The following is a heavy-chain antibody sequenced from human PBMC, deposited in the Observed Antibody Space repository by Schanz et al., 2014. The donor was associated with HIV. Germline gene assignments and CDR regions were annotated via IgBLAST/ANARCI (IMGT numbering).Heavy chain of an antibody. CDR2: ISSSGRTI. D-gene: IGHD3-16*01. J-gene: IGHJ6*02. CDR3: VRAGGELGGYYYGMDV. V-gene: IGHV3-48*01. CDR1: GFIFSRYG. Sequence: VQLVESGGGVVQPGRSLRLSCAASGFIFSRYGMHWIRQAPGRGPEWVSYISSSGRTIYYADSVKGRFTVSRDNAKNSLYLQMNSLRAEDTAVYYCVRAGGELGGYYYGMDVWGQGTTVSVSS.